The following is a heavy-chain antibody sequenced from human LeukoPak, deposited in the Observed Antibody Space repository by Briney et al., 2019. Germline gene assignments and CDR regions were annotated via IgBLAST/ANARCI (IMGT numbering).Heavy chain of an antibody. V-gene: IGHV4-59*01. CDR1: GGSISSYY. D-gene: IGHD6-19*01. Sequence: SETLSLTCTVSGGSISSYYRSWIRQPPGKGLEWIGYIYYSGSTNYNPSLKSRVTISVDTSKNQFSLKLSSVTAADTAVYYCARDGYSSGWTGFDPWGQGTLVTVSS. J-gene: IGHJ5*02. CDR2: IYYSGST. CDR3: ARDGYSSGWTGFDP.